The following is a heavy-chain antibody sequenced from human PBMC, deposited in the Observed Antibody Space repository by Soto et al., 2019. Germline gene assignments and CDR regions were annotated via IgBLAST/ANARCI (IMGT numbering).Heavy chain of an antibody. J-gene: IGHJ6*02. CDR3: ARDMGATSDYYYFYGMDV. D-gene: IGHD1-26*01. Sequence: ASVKVSCKASGYTFTGYYMHWVRPAPGQGLEWMGWINPNSGGTNYAEKFQGRVTMTRETSISTAYMELRRLRSDDTAVYYFARDMGATSDYYYFYGMDVWGQGTTVTVSS. CDR1: GYTFTGYY. CDR2: INPNSGGT. V-gene: IGHV1-2*02.